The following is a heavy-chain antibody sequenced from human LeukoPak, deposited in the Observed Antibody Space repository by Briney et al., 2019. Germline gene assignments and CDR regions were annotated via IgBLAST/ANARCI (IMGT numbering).Heavy chain of an antibody. CDR1: GFTVSSNY. CDR3: ARDGGYWYFDF. CDR2: IFSGGST. J-gene: IGHJ2*01. Sequence: GGSLRLSCAASGFTVSSNYMSWVRQAPGKGLEWVSVIFSGGSTYYTDSLKGRFTISRDNSKNTLYLQLNSLRAEDTAVYYCARDGGYWYFDFWGRGTLVTVSS. V-gene: IGHV3-66*01.